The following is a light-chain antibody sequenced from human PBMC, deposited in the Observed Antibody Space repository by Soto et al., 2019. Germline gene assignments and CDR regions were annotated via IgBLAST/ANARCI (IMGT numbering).Light chain of an antibody. CDR1: SSNIGAGYD. J-gene: IGLJ1*01. Sequence: QSVLTQPPSVSGAPGQRVTISCTGSSSNIGAGYDVHWYQQLPGTAPKLLIYGNSNRPSGVPDRFSGSKSGTSASLAITGLQADDEADYYCQSYDSSLGVFGTGTKLTVL. CDR3: QSYDSSLGV. V-gene: IGLV1-40*01. CDR2: GNS.